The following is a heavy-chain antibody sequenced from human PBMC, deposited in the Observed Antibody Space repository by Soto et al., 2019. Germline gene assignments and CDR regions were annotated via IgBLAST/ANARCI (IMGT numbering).Heavy chain of an antibody. D-gene: IGHD6-13*01. CDR2: INPNSGGT. CDR1: GYTFTGYY. Sequence: ASVKVSCKASGYTFTGYYIHWLRQAPGQGLEWMGWINPNSGGTHYAQKFQDWVTMTRDTSISTAYMELSRLRSDDTAVYYCAREGFSSSWYSMEGISHYYGMDVWGQGTTVTVS. J-gene: IGHJ6*02. V-gene: IGHV1-2*04. CDR3: AREGFSSSWYSMEGISHYYGMDV.